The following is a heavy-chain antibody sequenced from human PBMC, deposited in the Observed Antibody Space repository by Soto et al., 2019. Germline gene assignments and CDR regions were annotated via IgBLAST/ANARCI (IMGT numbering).Heavy chain of an antibody. Sequence: GASVKVSCKASGYTFTSYAMYWVRQAPGQRLEWMGWISAGNGNTKYSQKFQGRVTITRDTSASTAYMELSSLRSEDTAVYYCASSYSNYALIDYYYYGMDVWGQGTTVTVSS. CDR1: GYTFTSYA. CDR2: ISAGNGNT. D-gene: IGHD4-4*01. CDR3: ASSYSNYALIDYYYYGMDV. V-gene: IGHV1-3*01. J-gene: IGHJ6*02.